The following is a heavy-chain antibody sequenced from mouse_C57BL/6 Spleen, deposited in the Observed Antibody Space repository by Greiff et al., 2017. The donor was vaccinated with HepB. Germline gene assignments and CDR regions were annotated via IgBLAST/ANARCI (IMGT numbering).Heavy chain of an antibody. CDR1: GYAFSSSW. D-gene: IGHD4-1*01. CDR3: ARWLTSYYYAMDY. V-gene: IGHV1-82*01. J-gene: IGHJ4*01. Sequence: QVQLQQSGPELVKPGASVKISCKASGYAFSSSWMNWVKQRPGKGLEWIGRIYPGDGDTNYNGKFKGKATLTADKSSSTAYMQLSSLTSEDSAVYFCARWLTSYYYAMDYWGQGTSVTVSS. CDR2: IYPGDGDT.